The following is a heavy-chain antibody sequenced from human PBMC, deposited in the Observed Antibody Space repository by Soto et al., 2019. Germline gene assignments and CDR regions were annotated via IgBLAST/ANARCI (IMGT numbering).Heavy chain of an antibody. J-gene: IGHJ4*02. D-gene: IGHD6-6*01. V-gene: IGHV1-69*06. CDR1: GSRFSNYV. CDR3: ARHSSPNPYSSSSRYFDY. CDR2: IIPIFNST. Sequence: SVKVSCKVSGSRFSNYVISWVRQAPGHGLEWLGRIIPIFNSTKYAQNFQGRVTITADKSTSTASLELSSLRSDDTAMYYCARHSSPNPYSSSSRYFDYWGQGTLVTVSS.